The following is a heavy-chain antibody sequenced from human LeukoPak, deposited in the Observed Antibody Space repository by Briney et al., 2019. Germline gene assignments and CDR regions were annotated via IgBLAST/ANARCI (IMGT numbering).Heavy chain of an antibody. CDR1: GYTFTRYG. D-gene: IGHD2-2*01. V-gene: IGHV1-18*01. CDR2: ISDYNGDT. CDR3: ARLGYCSSTSCSNDY. J-gene: IGHJ4*02. Sequence: ASGKVSCKASGYTFTRYGISWVRQAPGQGLEWMGRISDYNGDTNYAQKLRGRVTITTDTSTSTAYMELRSMRSDDTAVYYCARLGYCSSTSCSNDYWGQGTLVTVSS.